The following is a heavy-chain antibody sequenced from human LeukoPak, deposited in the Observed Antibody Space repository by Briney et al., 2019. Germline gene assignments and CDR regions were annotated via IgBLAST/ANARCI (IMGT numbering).Heavy chain of an antibody. V-gene: IGHV4-4*07. Sequence: SETLSLTCTVSGGSISGFYWSWIRQPAGKGLEWIGRIYSSGNTNYNPSLKSRVTLSVDTSKNQFSLRLSSVTAADTAIYYCARDLSIPVAGQLDFWGQGTLVTVSS. CDR3: ARDLSIPVAGQLDF. D-gene: IGHD6-19*01. CDR1: GGSISGFY. CDR2: IYSSGNT. J-gene: IGHJ4*02.